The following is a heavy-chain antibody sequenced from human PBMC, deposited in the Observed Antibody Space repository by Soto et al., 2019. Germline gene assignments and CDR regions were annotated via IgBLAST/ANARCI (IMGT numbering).Heavy chain of an antibody. V-gene: IGHV3-30-3*01. D-gene: IGHD2-21*02. CDR2: ISYDGSNK. Sequence: PGGSLRLSCAASGFTFSSYAMHWIRQAPGKGLEWVAVISYDGSNKYYADSVKGRFTISRDNSKNTLYLQMNSLRAEDTAVYYCARVYDYRIVVVTGFAIDYWGQGTLVTVSS. CDR3: ARVYDYRIVVVTGFAIDY. J-gene: IGHJ4*02. CDR1: GFTFSSYA.